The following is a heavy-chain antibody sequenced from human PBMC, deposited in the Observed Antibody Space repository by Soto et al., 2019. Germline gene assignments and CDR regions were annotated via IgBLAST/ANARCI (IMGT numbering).Heavy chain of an antibody. CDR3: AHNNYYGSGSVY. Sequence: QITLKESGPTLVKPTQTLTLTCAFSGFSLNTRGVGVGWIRQPPGKALEWLALIYWDIDKRYSPSLKSRLTITKDTPKNHVVLMMTDMDPVDTATYYCAHNNYYGSGSVYWGQGTLVTVSS. J-gene: IGHJ4*02. V-gene: IGHV2-5*02. CDR2: IYWDIDK. CDR1: GFSLNTRGVG. D-gene: IGHD3-10*01.